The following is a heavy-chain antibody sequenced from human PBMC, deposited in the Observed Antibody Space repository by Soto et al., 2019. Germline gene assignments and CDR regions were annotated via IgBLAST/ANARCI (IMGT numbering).Heavy chain of an antibody. CDR2: INPNSGGT. D-gene: IGHD5-12*01. J-gene: IGHJ3*02. V-gene: IGHV1-2*04. CDR3: ARDLYSGYDDAFDI. Sequence: ASVKVSCQTSGYTITGYYMHWVRQAPGQGLEWMGWINPNSGGTNYAQKFQGWVTMTRDTSISTAYMELSRLRSDDTAVYYCARDLYSGYDDAFDIWGQGTMVTVSS. CDR1: GYTITGYY.